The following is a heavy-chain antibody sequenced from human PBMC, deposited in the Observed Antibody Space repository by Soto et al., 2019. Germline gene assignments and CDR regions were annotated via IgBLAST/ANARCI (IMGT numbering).Heavy chain of an antibody. Sequence: QVQLVQSGAEVRKPGSSVRFSCKAAGGTFDTYAVSWVRQAPGQGLEWMGGIIPMFGTPYYAQRFQGRVTITADESTGTAYMELRSLRSEDTAVYFCARERDFGNYFDSAYWGQGTLVTVSS. CDR2: IIPMFGTP. D-gene: IGHD1-26*01. CDR3: ARERDFGNYFDSAY. CDR1: GGTFDTYA. V-gene: IGHV1-69*01. J-gene: IGHJ4*02.